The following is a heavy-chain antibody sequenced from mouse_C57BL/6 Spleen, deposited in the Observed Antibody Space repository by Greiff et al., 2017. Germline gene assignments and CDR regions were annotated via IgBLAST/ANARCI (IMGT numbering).Heavy chain of an antibody. V-gene: IGHV5-16*01. CDR2: INYDGSST. Sequence: DVHLVESEGGLVQPGSSMKLSCTASGFTFSDYYMAWVRQVPEKGLEWVANINYDGSSTYYLDSLKSRFIISRDNAKNILYLQMSSLKSEDTATYYCAREGYSNYDAMDYWGQGTSVTVSS. D-gene: IGHD2-5*01. CDR1: GFTFSDYY. J-gene: IGHJ4*01. CDR3: AREGYSNYDAMDY.